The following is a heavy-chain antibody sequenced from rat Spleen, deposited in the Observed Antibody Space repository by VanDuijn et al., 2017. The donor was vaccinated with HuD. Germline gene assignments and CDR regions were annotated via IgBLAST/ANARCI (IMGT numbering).Heavy chain of an antibody. V-gene: IGHV5-19*01. CDR3: VSHGARISRFAY. CDR2: ISPSGGST. CDR1: GFIFSNYA. J-gene: IGHJ3*01. Sequence: EVQLVESGGGLVQPGRSLKLSCAASGFIFSNYAMHWIRQTPTKGLEWVASISPSGGSTYYRDSVKGRFTISRDNVKSILYLQMDSLRSEDTATYYCVSHGARISRFAYWGQGTLVTVSS. D-gene: IGHD2-7*01.